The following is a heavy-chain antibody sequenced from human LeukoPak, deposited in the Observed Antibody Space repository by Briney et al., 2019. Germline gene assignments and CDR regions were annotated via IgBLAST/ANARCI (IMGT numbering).Heavy chain of an antibody. CDR2: ISGSGSST. Sequence: GGSLRLSCALSGFTFSSYAMSWVRQAPGKGLEWVSAISGSGSSTYYADSVKGRFTISRDNSKHTLYLQMNSLRAEDTAVYYCAKDQVTMVRGVCYYYYYGMDVWGQGTTVTVSS. V-gene: IGHV3-23*01. D-gene: IGHD3-10*01. CDR3: AKDQVTMVRGVCYYYYYGMDV. J-gene: IGHJ6*02. CDR1: GFTFSSYA.